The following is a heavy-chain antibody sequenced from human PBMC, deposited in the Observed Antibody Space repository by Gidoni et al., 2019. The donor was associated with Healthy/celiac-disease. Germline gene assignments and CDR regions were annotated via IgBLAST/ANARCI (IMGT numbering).Heavy chain of an antibody. CDR1: GYTFPSYG. J-gene: IGHJ4*02. D-gene: IGHD2-21*02. Sequence: QSGAEVKKPGASVKVSCKASGYTFPSYGLSWVRQAPGQGLEWMGWISAYNGNTNYAQKLQGRVTMTTDTSTSTAYMELRSLRSDDTAVYYCASEGPGAVVTPFDYWGQGTLVTVSS. CDR3: ASEGPGAVVTPFDY. CDR2: ISAYNGNT. V-gene: IGHV1-18*01.